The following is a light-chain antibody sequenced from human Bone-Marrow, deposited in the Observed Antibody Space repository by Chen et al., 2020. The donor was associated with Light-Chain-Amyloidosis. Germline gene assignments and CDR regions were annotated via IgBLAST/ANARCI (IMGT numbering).Light chain of an antibody. CDR3: QVWDRSSDRPV. CDR1: NIGSTS. J-gene: IGLJ3*02. V-gene: IGLV3-21*02. Sequence: SYVLTQPSSVSVAPGQTATIACGGNNIGSTSVHWYQQTPGQAPLLVVYDDSDRPSGISGRLSGSNSGNTATLTISRVEAGDEADYYCQVWDRSSDRPVFGGGTKLTVL. CDR2: DDS.